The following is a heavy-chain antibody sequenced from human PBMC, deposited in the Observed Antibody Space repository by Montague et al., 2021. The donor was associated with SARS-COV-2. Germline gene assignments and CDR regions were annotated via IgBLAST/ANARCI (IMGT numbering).Heavy chain of an antibody. CDR1: GFTFSSYA. Sequence: SLRLSCAASGFTFSSYAMHWVRQAPGKGLEYVSAISSNGGSTYYANSVKGRFTTSRDNSKNTLYLQMGSLRAEDMAVYYCARGRAVAVYDYWGQGTLVTVSS. V-gene: IGHV3-64*01. J-gene: IGHJ4*02. CDR3: ARGRAVAVYDY. CDR2: ISSNGGST. D-gene: IGHD6-19*01.